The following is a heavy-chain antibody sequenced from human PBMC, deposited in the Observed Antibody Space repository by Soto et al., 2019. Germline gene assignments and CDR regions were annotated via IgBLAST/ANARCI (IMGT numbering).Heavy chain of an antibody. CDR2: ISSSSSYI. D-gene: IGHD3-10*01. Sequence: GGSLILSCAASGFTFSSYSMNWVRQAPGKGLEWVSSISSSSSYIYYADSVKGRFTISRDNAKNSLYLQMNSLRAEDTAVYYCARELQWVSRWFDPWGQGTLVTXSS. J-gene: IGHJ5*02. V-gene: IGHV3-21*01. CDR1: GFTFSSYS. CDR3: ARELQWVSRWFDP.